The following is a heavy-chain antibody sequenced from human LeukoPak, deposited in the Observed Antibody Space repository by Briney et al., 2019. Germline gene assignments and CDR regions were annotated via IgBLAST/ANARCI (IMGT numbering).Heavy chain of an antibody. CDR2: ISYDGSNK. CDR3: ARESRWCTNGVYHYDY. CDR1: GFTFSSYA. J-gene: IGHJ4*02. Sequence: GGSLRLSCAASGFTFSSYAMHWVRQAPGKGLEWVAVISYDGSNKYYADSVKGRFTISRDNSKNTLYLQMNSLRAEDTAVYYCARESRWCTNGVYHYDYWGQGTLVTVSS. V-gene: IGHV3-30*04. D-gene: IGHD2-8*01.